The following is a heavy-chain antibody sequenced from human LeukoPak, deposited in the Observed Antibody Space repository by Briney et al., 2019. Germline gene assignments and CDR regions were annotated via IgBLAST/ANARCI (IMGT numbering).Heavy chain of an antibody. J-gene: IGHJ4*02. CDR2: IKSDGSDT. Sequence: QSGGSPRLSCAASGFTLSSYWMHWVRQVPGKGLVWVSRIKSDGSDTRYADSVKGRFTISRDNAKNTLYLQMNSLRAEDTAVYYCARGYSSGLHFDYWGQGTLVTVSS. CDR1: GFTLSSYW. D-gene: IGHD6-19*01. CDR3: ARGYSSGLHFDY. V-gene: IGHV3-74*01.